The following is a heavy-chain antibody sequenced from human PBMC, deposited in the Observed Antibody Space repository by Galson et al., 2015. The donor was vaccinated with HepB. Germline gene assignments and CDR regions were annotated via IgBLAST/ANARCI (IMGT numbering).Heavy chain of an antibody. D-gene: IGHD2-2*01. CDR3: TTFGIGYCSSTSCSGFSYYYMDV. CDR2: IKSKTDGGTT. Sequence: SLRLSCAASGFTFSNAWMNWVRQAPGKGLEWVGRIKSKTDGGTTDYAAPVKGRFTISRDDSKNTLYLQMNSLKTEDTAVYYCTTFGIGYCSSTSCSGFSYYYMDVWGKGTTVTVSS. CDR1: GFTFSNAW. J-gene: IGHJ6*03. V-gene: IGHV3-15*07.